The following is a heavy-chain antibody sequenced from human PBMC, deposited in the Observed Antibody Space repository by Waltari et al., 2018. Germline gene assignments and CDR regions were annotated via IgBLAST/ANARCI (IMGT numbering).Heavy chain of an antibody. CDR1: GFTFSSYS. D-gene: IGHD1-7*01. J-gene: IGHJ4*02. CDR3: ATKYNWNYGLDY. V-gene: IGHV3-21*01. Sequence: EVQLVESGGGLVKPGGSLRLSCAASGFTFSSYSMNWVRQAPGKGLEWVSSISSSSSYIYYADAVKGRFTISRDNAKNSLYLQMNSLRAEDTAVYYCATKYNWNYGLDYWSQGTLVTVSS. CDR2: ISSSSSYI.